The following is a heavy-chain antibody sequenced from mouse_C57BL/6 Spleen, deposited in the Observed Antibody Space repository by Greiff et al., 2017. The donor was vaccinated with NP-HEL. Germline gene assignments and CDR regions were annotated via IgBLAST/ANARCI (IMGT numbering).Heavy chain of an antibody. D-gene: IGHD2-3*01. CDR2: INPNNGGT. CDR1: GYTFTDYY. J-gene: IGHJ4*01. CDR3: ARPMDGRWSPAMDY. V-gene: IGHV1-26*01. Sequence: EVQLQQSGPELVKPGASVKISCKASGYTFTDYYMNWVKQSHGKSLEWIGDINPNNGGTSYNQKFKGKATLTVDKSSSTAYMELRSLTSEDSAVYYCARPMDGRWSPAMDYWGQGTSVTVSS.